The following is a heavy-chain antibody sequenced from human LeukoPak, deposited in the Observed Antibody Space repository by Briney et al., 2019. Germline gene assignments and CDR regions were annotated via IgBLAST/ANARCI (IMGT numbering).Heavy chain of an antibody. CDR2: INQAGGDK. CDR3: GRGDPDY. V-gene: IGHV3-7*01. CDR1: GFIFSTYW. J-gene: IGHJ4*02. Sequence: GGSLRLSCAASGFIFSTYWMTWVRQAPGKGLEWVANINQAGGDKYYADSVRGRFTISRDNAKNSLYLQMNNLRAEDTAVYYCGRGDPDYWGQGTMVTVSS.